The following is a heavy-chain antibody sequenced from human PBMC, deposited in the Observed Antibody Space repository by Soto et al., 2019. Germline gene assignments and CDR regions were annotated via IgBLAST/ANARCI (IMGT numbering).Heavy chain of an antibody. D-gene: IGHD3-3*01. J-gene: IGHJ3*02. CDR3: ARLVVDFWSGSPEGGAFDI. Sequence: QVQLVQSGAEVKKPGASVKVSCKASGYTFTSYAMHWVRQAPGQRLEWMGWINAGNGNTKYSQKFQGRVTITRDTSASTAYMELSSLRYEDTALYYCARLVVDFWSGSPEGGAFDIWGQGTMVTVSS. V-gene: IGHV1-3*01. CDR1: GYTFTSYA. CDR2: INAGNGNT.